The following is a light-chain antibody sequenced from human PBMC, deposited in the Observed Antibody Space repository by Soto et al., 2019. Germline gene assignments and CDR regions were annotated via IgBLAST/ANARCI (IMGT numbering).Light chain of an antibody. Sequence: QSVLTQPPSVSGAPGQRVTISCTGSSSNIGAGYDVHWYQQLPGTAPKLLIYDNNNRPSGVPDRFSGSKSGTSASLAITGRQAEDEADYYCQSYDSSLSSWVFGGGTKLTVL. V-gene: IGLV1-40*01. CDR1: SSNIGAGYD. CDR2: DNN. CDR3: QSYDSSLSSWV. J-gene: IGLJ3*02.